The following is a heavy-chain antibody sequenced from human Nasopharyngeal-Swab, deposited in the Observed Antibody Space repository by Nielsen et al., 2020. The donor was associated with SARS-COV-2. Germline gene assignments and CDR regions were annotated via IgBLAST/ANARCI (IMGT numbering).Heavy chain of an antibody. CDR3: ARSRYTSSWYGVRNWFDP. CDR2: INHSGST. CDR1: GGSFSGYY. J-gene: IGHJ5*02. V-gene: IGHV4-34*01. Sequence: SETLSLTCAVYGGSFSGYYWNWIRQPPGKGLEWIGEINHSGSTNYNPSLKGRVTISLDTSKNQFSLKLSSVTAADTAVYYCARSRYTSSWYGVRNWFDPWGQGTLVTVSS. D-gene: IGHD6-13*01.